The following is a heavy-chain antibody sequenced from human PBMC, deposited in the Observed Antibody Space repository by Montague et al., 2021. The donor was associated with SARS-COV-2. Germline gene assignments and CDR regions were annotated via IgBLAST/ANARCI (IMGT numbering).Heavy chain of an antibody. J-gene: IGHJ4*02. Sequence: CAISGDSVSSSSVAWNWIRQSPSRGLEWLGRTYYRSKWYSDYAPSVRGRLNVNPDASKNEFSMELNYVTPEDTAVYYCVRYSGWFYFDFWGQGTLVTVSS. CDR2: TYYRSKWYS. CDR1: GDSVSSSSVA. V-gene: IGHV6-1*01. D-gene: IGHD6-19*01. CDR3: VRYSGWFYFDF.